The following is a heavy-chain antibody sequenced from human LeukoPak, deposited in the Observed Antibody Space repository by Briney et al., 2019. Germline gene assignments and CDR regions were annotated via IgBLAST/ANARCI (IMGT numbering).Heavy chain of an antibody. CDR1: GYTFTGCY. J-gene: IGHJ6*02. CDR3: ARCVFSQYDFWSGYLMYYYYYGMDV. D-gene: IGHD3-3*01. CDR2: INPNNGGA. Sequence: ASVRVSCKASGYTFTGCYMHWVREAPGQGLEWMGWINPNNGGANYAQKFQGRVTMTRDTSISTAYMELSSLRSEDTAVYYCARCVFSQYDFWSGYLMYYYYYGMDVWGQGTTVTVSS. V-gene: IGHV1-2*02.